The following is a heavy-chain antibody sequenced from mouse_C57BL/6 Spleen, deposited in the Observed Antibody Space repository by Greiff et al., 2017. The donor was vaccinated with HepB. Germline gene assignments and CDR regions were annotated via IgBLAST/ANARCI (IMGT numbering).Heavy chain of an antibody. CDR2: IHPNSGST. V-gene: IGHV1-64*01. Sequence: VQLQQPGAELVKPGASVKLSCKASGYTFTSYWMHWVKQRPGQGLEWIGMIHPNSGSTNYNEKFKSKATLTVDKSSSTAYMQLSSLTSEDSAVYYCAREDYGSRGGLYAMDYWGQGTSVTVSS. CDR1: GYTFTSYW. CDR3: AREDYGSRGGLYAMDY. D-gene: IGHD1-1*01. J-gene: IGHJ4*01.